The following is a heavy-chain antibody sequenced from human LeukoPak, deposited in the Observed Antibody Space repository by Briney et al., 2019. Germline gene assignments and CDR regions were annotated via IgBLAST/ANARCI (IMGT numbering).Heavy chain of an antibody. D-gene: IGHD6-13*01. CDR2: INPNSGGT. J-gene: IGHJ4*02. CDR1: GYTFTGYY. Sequence: ASVKVSCKASGYTFTGYYMHWVRHAPGQGLEWMGRINPNSGGTNYAQKFQVRVTMTRSTSISTAYMELSRLRSDDTAVYYCARAPAMGGPGIAAAGTFHYWGQGTLVTVSS. CDR3: ARAPAMGGPGIAAAGTFHY. V-gene: IGHV1-2*06.